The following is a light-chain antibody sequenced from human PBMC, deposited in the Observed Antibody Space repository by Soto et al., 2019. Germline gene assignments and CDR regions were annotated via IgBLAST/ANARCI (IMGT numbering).Light chain of an antibody. V-gene: IGKV3D-15*01. Sequence: EIVMTQSPATLSVSPGERATLSCRASQSVSGNLAWYQQKPGQAPRLLIYGASTRATGIPARFSGSGSGTEFTLTISSLQSEDFAVYYCQQYGSSTITFGQGTRLEIK. CDR2: GAS. CDR1: QSVSGN. J-gene: IGKJ5*01. CDR3: QQYGSSTIT.